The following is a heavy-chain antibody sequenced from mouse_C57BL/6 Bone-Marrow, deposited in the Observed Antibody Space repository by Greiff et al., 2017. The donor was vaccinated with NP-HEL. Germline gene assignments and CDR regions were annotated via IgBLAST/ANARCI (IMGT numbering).Heavy chain of an antibody. V-gene: IGHV1-59*01. CDR3: ASPFFYYGSSYDYAMDY. CDR1: GYTFTSYW. CDR2: IDPSDSYT. Sequence: VQLQQPGAELVRPGTSVKLSCKASGYTFTSYWMHWVKQRPGQGLEWIGVIDPSDSYTNYNQKFKGKATLTVDTSSSTAYMQLSSLTSEDSAVYYCASPFFYYGSSYDYAMDYWGQGTSVTVSS. D-gene: IGHD1-1*01. J-gene: IGHJ4*01.